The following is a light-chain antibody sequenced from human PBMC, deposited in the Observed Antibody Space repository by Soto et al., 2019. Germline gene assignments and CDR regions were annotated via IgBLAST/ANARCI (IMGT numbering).Light chain of an antibody. CDR2: KAS. J-gene: IGKJ1*01. V-gene: IGKV1-5*03. CDR1: QTISSW. CDR3: QHYNSYSES. Sequence: EMTPTPYILCAAVRGRVNITCRASQTISSWLAWYQQKPGKAPKLLIYKASTLKSGVPSRFSGSGSGTEFTLTISSLQPDDFAAYYCQHYNSYSESFGQGTKVDIK.